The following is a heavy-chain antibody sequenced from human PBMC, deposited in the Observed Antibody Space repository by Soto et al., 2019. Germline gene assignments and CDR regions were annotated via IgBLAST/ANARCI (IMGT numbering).Heavy chain of an antibody. V-gene: IGHV3-48*02. D-gene: IGHD2-8*01. CDR3: ARDNGMAGSFDP. CDR2: ITAGSDTV. CDR1: GFTFSAYS. J-gene: IGHJ5*02. Sequence: VGSVRLSCAASGFTFSAYSMNWARQAPGKGLEWVSYITAGSDTVFYADSVRGRFTISRDNAKNSLYLQMNSLRDEDTAVYYCARDNGMAGSFDPWGPGTLVTVSS.